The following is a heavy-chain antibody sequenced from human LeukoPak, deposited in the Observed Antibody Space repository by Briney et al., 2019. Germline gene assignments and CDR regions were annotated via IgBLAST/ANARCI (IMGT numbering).Heavy chain of an antibody. Sequence: GASVKVSCKASGYTFTNYAISWVRQAPGHGLEWVGGIIPIFGTANYAQKFQRRVTITADESTRTAYMELSSLRSEDTAVYYCAREWDYDTSGYYYYYWGQGTLVTVSS. CDR1: GYTFTNYA. V-gene: IGHV1-69*13. D-gene: IGHD3-22*01. J-gene: IGHJ4*02. CDR2: IIPIFGTA. CDR3: AREWDYDTSGYYYYY.